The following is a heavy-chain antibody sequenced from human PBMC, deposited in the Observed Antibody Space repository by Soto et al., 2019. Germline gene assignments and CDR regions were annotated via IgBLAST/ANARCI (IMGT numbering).Heavy chain of an antibody. D-gene: IGHD6-19*01. J-gene: IGHJ4*02. CDR2: ISNSSSNI. Sequence: GGSLRLSCAASGFTFSSYGMHWVRQAPGKGLEWVSAISNSSSNIYYADSVKGRFTISRDNAKNSLYLQMNSLRAEDTAVYYCARAKGVVASSGWYSYWGQGTLVTVSS. CDR1: GFTFSSYG. CDR3: ARAKGVVASSGWYSY. V-gene: IGHV3-21*01.